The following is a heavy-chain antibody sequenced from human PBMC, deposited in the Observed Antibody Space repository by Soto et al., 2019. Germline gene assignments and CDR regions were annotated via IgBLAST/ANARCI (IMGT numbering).Heavy chain of an antibody. D-gene: IGHD6-13*01. Sequence: ASVKVSCKASGYTFTSYYMHWVRQAPGQGPEWMGIINPSGGSTSYAQKFQGRVTMTRDTSTSTVYMELSSLRAEDTAVYYCARVGVAPGRLNWFDPWGQGTLVTVSS. CDR3: ARVGVAPGRLNWFDP. J-gene: IGHJ5*02. CDR2: INPSGGST. V-gene: IGHV1-46*01. CDR1: GYTFTSYY.